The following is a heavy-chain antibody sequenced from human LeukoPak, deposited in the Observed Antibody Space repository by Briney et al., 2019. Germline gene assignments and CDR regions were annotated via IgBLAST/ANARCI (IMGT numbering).Heavy chain of an antibody. CDR2: ISYDGSNN. V-gene: IGHV3-30*18. CDR3: AKDRQEVYGSGSPLDY. Sequence: GGSLRLSCAASGFTFSSYGMHWVRQAPGKGLEWVAVISYDGSNNYYADSVKGRFTISRDNSKNTLYLQMNSLRAEETAVYYCAKDRQEVYGSGSPLDYWGQGTLVTVSS. J-gene: IGHJ4*02. D-gene: IGHD3-10*01. CDR1: GFTFSSYG.